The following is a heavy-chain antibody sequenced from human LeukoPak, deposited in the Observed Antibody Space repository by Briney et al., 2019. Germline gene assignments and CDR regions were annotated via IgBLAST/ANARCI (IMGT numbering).Heavy chain of an antibody. V-gene: IGHV3-74*01. CDR3: ARDRGPRTGFMVREAYDY. J-gene: IGHJ4*02. CDR1: GFTFSSHW. CDR2: INSDGSSI. Sequence: GGSLRLSCAASGFTFSSHWMHWVRQAPGKGLVWVSRINSDGSSISYADSVKGRFTISRDNAKNTLYLQMSSLRAEDTAVYYCARDRGPRTGFMVREAYDYWGQGTLVTVS. D-gene: IGHD3-10*01.